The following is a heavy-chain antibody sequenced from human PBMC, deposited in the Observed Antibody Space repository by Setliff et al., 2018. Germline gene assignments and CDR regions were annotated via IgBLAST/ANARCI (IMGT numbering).Heavy chain of an antibody. Sequence: LSLTCGAYGGTFSDYYWGWIRQPPGKGLEWIGSIYYSGNTYYNPSLESRVTISVDTSKNQFSLKLSSVTAADTAVYYCARLGGGTAAVLYLDYWGQGALVTVSS. CDR3: ARLGGGTAAVLYLDY. CDR2: IYYSGNT. V-gene: IGHV4-39*01. CDR1: GGTFSDYY. D-gene: IGHD6-13*01. J-gene: IGHJ4*02.